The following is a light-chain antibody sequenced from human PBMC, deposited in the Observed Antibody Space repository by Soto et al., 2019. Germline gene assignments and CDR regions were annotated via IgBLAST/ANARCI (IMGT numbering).Light chain of an antibody. J-gene: IGLJ2*01. Sequence: SSELTQPLSVSVALGQTARITCGGNNIGSKNVHWYQQKPGQAPVLVIYRDSNRPSGIPERFSGSNSGNTATLTISRAQAGDEADYYCQVWDSSTASFGGGTKLTVL. CDR3: QVWDSSTAS. CDR2: RDS. V-gene: IGLV3-9*01. CDR1: NIGSKN.